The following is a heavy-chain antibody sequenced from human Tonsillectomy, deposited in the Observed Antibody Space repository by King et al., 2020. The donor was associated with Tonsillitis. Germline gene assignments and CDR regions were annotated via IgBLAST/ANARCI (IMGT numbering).Heavy chain of an antibody. V-gene: IGHV3-7*03. CDR1: GFTFSNYW. CDR3: ARGDRGAAGHLYDYYGMDF. J-gene: IGHJ6*02. Sequence: VQLVESGGGLVQPGGSLSLSCAASGFTFSNYWMTWVRQAPGKGLEWVANMNPDGGEKYFVDSVRGRFTISRDNTKNSLYLQMNSLRAEDTAVYYCARGDRGAAGHLYDYYGMDFWGQGTTVTVSS. CDR2: MNPDGGEK. D-gene: IGHD6-13*01.